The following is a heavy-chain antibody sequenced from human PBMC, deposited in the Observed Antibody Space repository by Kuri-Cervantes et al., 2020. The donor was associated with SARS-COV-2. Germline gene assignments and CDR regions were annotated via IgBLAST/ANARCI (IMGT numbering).Heavy chain of an antibody. CDR1: GGSISSGSYY. J-gene: IGHJ6*02. Sequence: SETLSLTCTVSGGSISSGSYYWSWIRQPAGKGLEWIGRIYTSGSTNYNPSLKSRVTISVDTSKNQFSLKLSSVTAADTAVYYCARGTVGAPGGGMDVWPRDHGHRLL. CDR2: IYTSGST. V-gene: IGHV4-61*02. D-gene: IGHD1-26*01. CDR3: ARGTVGAPGGGMDV.